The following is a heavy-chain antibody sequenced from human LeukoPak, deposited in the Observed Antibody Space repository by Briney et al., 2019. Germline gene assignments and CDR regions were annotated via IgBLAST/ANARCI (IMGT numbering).Heavy chain of an antibody. D-gene: IGHD2-2*01. V-gene: IGHV1-69*05. J-gene: IGHJ5*01. Sequence: GASVKVSFKSSGGTFFSYAISWVRQAPGQGLEWMGGIIPIFGRANYAQKFQGRVTITTDESTSTDYMELSSLRSEDTAVYYCASGVGSVVVPAAMGWFDSWGQGTLVTVSS. CDR3: ASGVGSVVVPAAMGWFDS. CDR1: GGTFFSYA. CDR2: IIPIFGRA.